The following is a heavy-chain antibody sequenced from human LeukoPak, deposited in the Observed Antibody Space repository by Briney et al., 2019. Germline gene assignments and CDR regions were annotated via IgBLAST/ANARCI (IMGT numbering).Heavy chain of an antibody. Sequence: PSETLSLTWTVSGGSISSGSYYWSWIRQPAGKGLEWIGRIYTSGSTNYNPSLKSRVTISVDTSKNQFSLKLSSVTAADTAVYYCARVMAGYGVYVFYYYYMDVWGKGTTVTVSS. CDR2: IYTSGST. J-gene: IGHJ6*03. V-gene: IGHV4-61*02. CDR1: GGSISSGSYY. CDR3: ARVMAGYGVYVFYYYYMDV. D-gene: IGHD4-17*01.